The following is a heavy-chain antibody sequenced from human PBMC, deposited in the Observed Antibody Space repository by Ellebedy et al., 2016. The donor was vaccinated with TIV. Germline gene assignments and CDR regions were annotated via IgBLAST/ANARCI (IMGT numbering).Heavy chain of an antibody. CDR3: ARDRIAVAV. CDR1: GFTFSSYS. V-gene: IGHV3-48*04. J-gene: IGHJ4*02. Sequence: GESLKISCAASGFTFSSYSMNWVRQAPGKGLEWVSYISSSSSTIDYADSVKGRFTISRDDAKNSLYLQMNSLRAEDTAVYYCARDRIAVAVWGQGTLVTVSS. D-gene: IGHD6-19*01. CDR2: ISSSSSTI.